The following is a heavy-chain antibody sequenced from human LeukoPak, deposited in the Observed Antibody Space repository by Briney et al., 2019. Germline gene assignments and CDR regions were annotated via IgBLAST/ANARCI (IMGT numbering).Heavy chain of an antibody. V-gene: IGHV1-46*01. CDR2: INPSGGST. D-gene: IGHD1-14*01. Sequence: ASVKVSCKASGYTFTSYYMHWVRQAPGQGLEWMGIINPSGGSTSYAQRLQGRVTLTRDTSTSTVYMELTSLRSEDTAMYYCAKETPNTGWFDPWGQGTLVTVSS. CDR1: GYTFTSYY. CDR3: AKETPNTGWFDP. J-gene: IGHJ5*02.